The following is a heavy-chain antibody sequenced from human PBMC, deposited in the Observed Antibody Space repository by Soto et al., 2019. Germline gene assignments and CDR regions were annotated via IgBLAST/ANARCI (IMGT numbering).Heavy chain of an antibody. V-gene: IGHV3-30*09. J-gene: IGHJ6*02. CDR1: GFTYTDFA. CDR2: ISYDGSDK. D-gene: IGHD3-22*01. CDR3: ARRAWDSYYAIDV. Sequence: VQLVESGGGEVQPGRSLRLSCAASGFTYTDFALHWVRQAPGKGLEWVAIISYDGSDKYYADSVKGRFAISRDNPKNTLYLEMNSLRPEDMAVYFCARRAWDSYYAIDVWCQGTTVTV.